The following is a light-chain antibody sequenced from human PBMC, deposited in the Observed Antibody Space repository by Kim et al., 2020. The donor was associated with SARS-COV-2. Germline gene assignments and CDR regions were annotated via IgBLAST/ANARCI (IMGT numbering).Light chain of an antibody. CDR3: QQYGSSPPYT. CDR2: GTS. Sequence: EIVLTQSPGTLSLSPGERATLSCRASQSVSSSYLAWYQQKPSQAPRLLIYGTSIRATGIPDRFSGSGSGTDFTLTISRLEPEDFAVYYCQQYGSSPPYTFGQGTKLEI. V-gene: IGKV3-20*01. J-gene: IGKJ2*01. CDR1: QSVSSSY.